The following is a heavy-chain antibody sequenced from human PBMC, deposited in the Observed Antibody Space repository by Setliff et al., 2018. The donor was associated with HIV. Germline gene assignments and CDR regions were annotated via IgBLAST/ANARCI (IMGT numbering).Heavy chain of an antibody. J-gene: IGHJ4*02. Sequence: ASVKVSCKASRYTFSNYDVNWVRQATGQGLEWMAWMNPISDHRGYAQKFQGRLTMTKDTSTSTVYMELSSLKSDDTAVYYCARVWPRGLISFYGYWGQGTLVTVSS. V-gene: IGHV1-8*02. CDR1: RYTFSNYD. D-gene: IGHD2-2*01. CDR3: ARVWPRGLISFYGY. CDR2: MNPISDHR.